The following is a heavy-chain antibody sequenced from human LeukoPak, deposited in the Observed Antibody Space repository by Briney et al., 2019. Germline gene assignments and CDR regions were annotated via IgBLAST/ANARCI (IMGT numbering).Heavy chain of an antibody. J-gene: IGHJ6*03. V-gene: IGHV1-69*05. CDR1: GGTFSSYA. CDR2: IIAIFGTA. Sequence: SVKVSCKASGGTFSSYAISWVRQAPGQGLEWMGGIIAIFGTANYAQKFQGRVTITMDESTSTAYMELSSLRSEDTAVYYCARATTVKSRSYYYMDLWGKGTTVTVSS. CDR3: ARATTVKSRSYYYMDL. D-gene: IGHD4-17*01.